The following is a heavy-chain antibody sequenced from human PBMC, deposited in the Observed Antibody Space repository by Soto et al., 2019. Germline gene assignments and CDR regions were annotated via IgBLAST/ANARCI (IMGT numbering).Heavy chain of an antibody. Sequence: HPGGSLRLSCAASGFSFSSYWMHWVRQAPGKGLVWVSRINSDGTSTSYADSVKGRFTISRDNAKNTLYLLMNGLRVEDTAVYYCAREDGSYYYFDYWGQGTLVTVSS. CDR3: AREDGSYYYFDY. CDR1: GFSFSSYW. J-gene: IGHJ4*02. CDR2: INSDGTST. D-gene: IGHD1-26*01. V-gene: IGHV3-74*01.